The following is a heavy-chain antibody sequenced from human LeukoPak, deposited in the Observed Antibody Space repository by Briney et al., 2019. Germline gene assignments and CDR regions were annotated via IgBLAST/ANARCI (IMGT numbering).Heavy chain of an antibody. J-gene: IGHJ4*02. Sequence: GGSLRLSCAASGFTFSSYWMHWVRQAPGKGLVWVSRINSDGSSTSYADSVKGRFTISRDNAKNTLYLQMNSLRAEDTAVYYCASIAVAGTDFDYWGQGTLVTVSS. CDR2: INSDGSST. CDR1: GFTFSSYW. D-gene: IGHD6-19*01. V-gene: IGHV3-74*01. CDR3: ASIAVAGTDFDY.